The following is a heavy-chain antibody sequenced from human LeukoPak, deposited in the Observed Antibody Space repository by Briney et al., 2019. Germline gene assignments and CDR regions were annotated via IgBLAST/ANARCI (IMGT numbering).Heavy chain of an antibody. Sequence: SEALSLTCAVYGGSFSGYYWSWIRQPPGKGLGWIGEINHRGSTNYNPSLKSRVTISLDTSKNQFSLKLSSVTAADTAVYYCARHNYDSSGYPGDYYYYMDVWGKGTMVTVSS. CDR1: GGSFSGYY. CDR3: ARHNYDSSGYPGDYYYYMDV. CDR2: INHRGST. V-gene: IGHV4-34*01. J-gene: IGHJ6*03. D-gene: IGHD3-22*01.